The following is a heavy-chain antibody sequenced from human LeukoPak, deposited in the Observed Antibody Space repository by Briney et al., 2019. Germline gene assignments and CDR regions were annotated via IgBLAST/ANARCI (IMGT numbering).Heavy chain of an antibody. V-gene: IGHV3-74*01. J-gene: IGHJ3*02. D-gene: IGHD6-19*01. Sequence: GGSLRLSCAASGFTFSNYWMHWVRQAPGKGLVWVSRINTDGSSISYADSVKGRFTISRDNAKNTLYLQMNSLRAEDTAVYYCASQVAGHDAFDIWGQGTMVTVSS. CDR2: INTDGSSI. CDR1: GFTFSNYW. CDR3: ASQVAGHDAFDI.